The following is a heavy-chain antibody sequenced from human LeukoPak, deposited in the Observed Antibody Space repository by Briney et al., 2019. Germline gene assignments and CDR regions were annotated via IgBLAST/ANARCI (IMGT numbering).Heavy chain of an antibody. V-gene: IGHV3-33*01. CDR1: GFTFSSYG. J-gene: IGHJ4*02. CDR2: IWYDGSNK. CDR3: ARGSTYYYDSSGYSEKDY. Sequence: PGGSLRLSCAASGFTFSSYGMHWVRQAPGKGLEWVAVIWYDGSNKYYADSVKGRFTISRDNSKNTLYLQMNSLRAEDTAVYYCARGSTYYYDSSGYSEKDYWGQGTLVIVSS. D-gene: IGHD3-22*01.